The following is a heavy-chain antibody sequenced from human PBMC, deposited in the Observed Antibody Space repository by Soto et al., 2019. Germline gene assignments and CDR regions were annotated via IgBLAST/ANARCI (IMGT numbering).Heavy chain of an antibody. Sequence: QVQLQESGPGLVKPSQTLSLTCTVSGGSFSSGDYYWSWIRQHPGKGLEWIGVIYYSGAPYYNPSLKSRLTMSVDTSKNQFSLKLNSVTAADTAVYYCGGLSYDERSFDYWGQGTLVTVSS. V-gene: IGHV4-31*03. CDR1: GGSFSSGDYY. CDR3: GGLSYDERSFDY. CDR2: IYYSGAP. J-gene: IGHJ4*02. D-gene: IGHD3-3*01.